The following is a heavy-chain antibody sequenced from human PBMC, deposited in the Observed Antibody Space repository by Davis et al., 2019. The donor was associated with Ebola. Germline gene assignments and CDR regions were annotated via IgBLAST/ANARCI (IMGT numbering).Heavy chain of an antibody. Sequence: GESLKISCAASGFTFKTFGMIWVRHAPGKGLEWVANINQDGSDQYYMDSVKGRFTISRDNSRNTVYLILRALKTDDMATYYCARDFCSSVDCYGALDVWGQGTAVTVSS. D-gene: IGHD2-21*01. CDR3: ARDFCSSVDCYGALDV. CDR2: INQDGSDQ. CDR1: GFTFKTFG. V-gene: IGHV3-7*01. J-gene: IGHJ3*01.